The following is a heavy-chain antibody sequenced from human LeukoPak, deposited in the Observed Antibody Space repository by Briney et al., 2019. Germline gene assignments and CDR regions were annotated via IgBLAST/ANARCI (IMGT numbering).Heavy chain of an antibody. CDR3: ASSDYYDSSGYYTTNDY. V-gene: IGHV3-66*01. CDR1: GFTVSSNY. J-gene: IGHJ4*02. Sequence: GGSLRLSCAASGFTVSSNYMSWVRQAPGKGLEWVSVIYSGGSTYYADSVKGRFTISRDNSKNTLYLQMNSLRAEDTAVYYCASSDYYDSSGYYTTNDYWGQGTLVTVSS. D-gene: IGHD3-22*01. CDR2: IYSGGST.